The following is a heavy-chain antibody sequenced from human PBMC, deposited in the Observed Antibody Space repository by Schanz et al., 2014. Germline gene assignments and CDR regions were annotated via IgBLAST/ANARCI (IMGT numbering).Heavy chain of an antibody. CDR3: AREEGWGIAAAGPRHCYYGMDV. D-gene: IGHD6-13*01. V-gene: IGHV3-13*04. Sequence: EVQLVESGGGLVQPGGSLRLSCAASGFSIRNHDMHWVRQATGAGLEWVSAIGTAGDTFYLDSVKGRFTISRENAKNSLYLQMNSLRAEDTAVYYCAREEGWGIAAAGPRHCYYGMDVWGQGTTVTVSS. CDR1: GFSIRNHD. J-gene: IGHJ6*02. CDR2: IGTAGDT.